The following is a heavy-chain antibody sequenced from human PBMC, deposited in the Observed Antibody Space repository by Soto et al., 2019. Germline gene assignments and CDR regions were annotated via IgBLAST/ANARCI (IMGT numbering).Heavy chain of an antibody. CDR3: ARGVTTVTTFEY. J-gene: IGHJ4*02. CDR1: GGSISSSSYY. D-gene: IGHD4-17*01. CDR2: IYYSGST. Sequence: SETLSLTCTVSGGSISSSSYYWGWIRQPPGKGLEWIGSIYYSGSTYYNPSLKSRVTISVDTSKNQFSLKLSSVTAADTAVYYCARGVTTVTTFEYWGQGTLVTVSS. V-gene: IGHV4-39*07.